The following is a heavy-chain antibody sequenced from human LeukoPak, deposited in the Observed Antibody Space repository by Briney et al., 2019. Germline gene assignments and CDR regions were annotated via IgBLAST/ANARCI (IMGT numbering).Heavy chain of an antibody. J-gene: IGHJ3*01. CDR2: IYYSGST. CDR3: ARARSTTVVKTSRVRLHAFDV. V-gene: IGHV4-59*01. D-gene: IGHD4-23*01. CDR1: GGSISSYY. Sequence: PSETLSLTCTVSGGSISSYYWSWIRQPPGKGLEWIGYIYYSGSTNYNPSLKSRVTISVDTSKNQFSLKLSSVTAADTAVYYCARARSTTVVKTSRVRLHAFDVWGQGTMVTVSS.